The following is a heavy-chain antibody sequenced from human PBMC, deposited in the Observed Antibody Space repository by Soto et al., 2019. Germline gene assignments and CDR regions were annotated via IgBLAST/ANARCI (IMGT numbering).Heavy chain of an antibody. CDR3: ARHMTRLWFGDFPAAFDI. Sequence: KSSETLSLTCTVSGGSISSSSYYWGWIRQPPGKGLEWIGSIYYSGSTYYNPSLKSRVTISVDTSKNQFSLKLSSVTAADTAVYYCARHMTRLWFGDFPAAFDIWGQGTMVTVSS. V-gene: IGHV4-39*01. CDR2: IYYSGST. D-gene: IGHD3-10*01. CDR1: GGSISSSSYY. J-gene: IGHJ3*02.